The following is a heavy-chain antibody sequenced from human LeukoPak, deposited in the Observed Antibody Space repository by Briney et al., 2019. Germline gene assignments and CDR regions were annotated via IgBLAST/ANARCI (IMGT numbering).Heavy chain of an antibody. CDR3: ATLLLWFGRGAPYYFDY. Sequence: GRSLRLSCAASGFTFSSYGMHWVRQAPGKGLEWVAVISYDGSNKYYADSVKGRFIISRDNSKNTLYLQMNSLGAEDTAVYYCATLLLWFGRGAPYYFDYWGQGTLVTVSS. V-gene: IGHV3-30*03. CDR1: GFTFSSYG. CDR2: ISYDGSNK. J-gene: IGHJ4*02. D-gene: IGHD3-10*01.